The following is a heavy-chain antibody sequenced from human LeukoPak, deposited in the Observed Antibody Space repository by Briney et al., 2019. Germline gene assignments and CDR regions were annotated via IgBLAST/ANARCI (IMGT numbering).Heavy chain of an antibody. Sequence: PGGSLRLSCAASGFTFSSDWMHWVRQVPGKGLVWVSRINTDGSTTTYADSVKGRFTISRDNAKNTLYLQMNSLRAEDTAVYYCARVTLTAYDSWGQGTLVTVSS. V-gene: IGHV3-74*01. J-gene: IGHJ4*02. CDR1: GFTFSSDW. CDR3: ARVTLTAYDS. CDR2: INTDGSTT.